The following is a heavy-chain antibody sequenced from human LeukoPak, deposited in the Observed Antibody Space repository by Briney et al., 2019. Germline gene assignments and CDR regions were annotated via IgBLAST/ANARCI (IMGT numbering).Heavy chain of an antibody. CDR2: INPSGGST. V-gene: IGHV1-46*01. CDR3: ATGGQGSRYYFDY. D-gene: IGHD3-16*01. CDR1: GYTFTNYY. J-gene: IGHJ4*02. Sequence: ASVKVSCKASGYTFTNYYIHWVRQAPGQGLEWMGIINPSGGSTSYAQNFQDRVTMTRDMSTSTVYMELSSLRSEDTAVYYCATGGQGSRYYFDYWGQGTLVTVSS.